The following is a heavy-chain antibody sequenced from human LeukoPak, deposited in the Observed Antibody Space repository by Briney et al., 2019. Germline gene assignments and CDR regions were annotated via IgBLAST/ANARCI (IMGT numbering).Heavy chain of an antibody. CDR1: GGSISGSSYY. Sequence: SETLSLTCTVSGGSISGSSYYWGWIRQPPGKGLEWIGRIYTSGSTNYNPSLKGRVTMSVDTSKNQFSLKLSSVTAADTAVYYCATPGPHYYDSSGYYLGVWGKGTTVTISS. V-gene: IGHV4-39*07. CDR2: IYTSGST. D-gene: IGHD3-22*01. J-gene: IGHJ6*04. CDR3: ATPGPHYYDSSGYYLGV.